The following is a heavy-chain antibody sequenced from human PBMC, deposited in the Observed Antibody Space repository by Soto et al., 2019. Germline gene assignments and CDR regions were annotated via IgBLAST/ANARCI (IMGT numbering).Heavy chain of an antibody. J-gene: IGHJ1*01. CDR1: GYSISIGYY. CDR3: AVGYCGSASCSREYFQH. Sequence: SETLSLTCAVSGYSISIGYYWGWLRQPPGKGLEWIATIYHSGSIFHNPSLKSRVTISVDTSKNQFSLKLRSVTAADTAVYYCAVGYCGSASCSREYFQHWGQGTLVTVAS. V-gene: IGHV4-38-2*01. CDR2: IYHSGSI. D-gene: IGHD2-2*01.